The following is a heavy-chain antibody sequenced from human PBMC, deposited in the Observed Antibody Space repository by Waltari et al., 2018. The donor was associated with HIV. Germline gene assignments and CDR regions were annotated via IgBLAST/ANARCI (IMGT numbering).Heavy chain of an antibody. J-gene: IGHJ6*02. CDR3: ARLTVYGDLSPTGYGMDV. D-gene: IGHD4-17*01. V-gene: IGHV1-46*01. Sequence: QVQLVQSGAEVKNAGASVTVSCNASGYTFISHYMHWVRQSPGQGVEWMGIINPRGGSTTHAPKFQGRVTMTRDTSTRTVYKALSSLRSEDTAVYYSARLTVYGDLSPTGYGMDVWGQGTTVTVSS. CDR1: GYTFISHY. CDR2: INPRGGST.